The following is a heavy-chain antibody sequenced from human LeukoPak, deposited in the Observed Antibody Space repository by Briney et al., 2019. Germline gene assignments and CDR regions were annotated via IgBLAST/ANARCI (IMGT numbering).Heavy chain of an antibody. D-gene: IGHD4-17*01. CDR1: GGPISSSSYY. CDR2: IYYSGST. V-gene: IGHV4-39*07. Sequence: PSETLSLTCTVSGGPISSSSYYWGWIRQPPGKGLEWIGSIYYSGSTYYNPSLTSRVTISVDKSKNQFSLKLYSVTAADTAVYYCATASHDYGDYSHFDYWGQGTLVTVSS. CDR3: ATASHDYGDYSHFDY. J-gene: IGHJ4*02.